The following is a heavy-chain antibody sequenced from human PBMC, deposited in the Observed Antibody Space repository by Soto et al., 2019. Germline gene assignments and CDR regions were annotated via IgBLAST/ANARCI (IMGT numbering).Heavy chain of an antibody. D-gene: IGHD2-15*01. CDR3: ARYLGGGGN. Sequence: EVLLVESGGGLVQPGGSLRLSCAASGFTFSSYWMHWVRHAPGKGLGWVSRINSDGRRTSYADAVKGRFTISRDNGKNILDLQMDSLRAEDTAVDYCARYLGGGGNWGQGTLVTVSS. J-gene: IGHJ4*02. CDR2: INSDGRRT. CDR1: GFTFSSYW. V-gene: IGHV3-74*01.